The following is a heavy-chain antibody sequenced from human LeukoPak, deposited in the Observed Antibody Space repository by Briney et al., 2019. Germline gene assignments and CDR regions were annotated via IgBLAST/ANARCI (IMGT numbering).Heavy chain of an antibody. CDR1: GFTFSSYG. V-gene: IGHV3-30*02. CDR3: AKALQYYYDTSGKGGAFDI. Sequence: GGSLRLSCAASGFTFSSYGMHWVRQAPGKGLEWVAFIRYDGSNKYYADSVKGRFTISRDNSKNTMYLQMNSLRAEDTAVYYCAKALQYYYDTSGKGGAFDIWGQGTKVTVSS. J-gene: IGHJ3*02. D-gene: IGHD3-22*01. CDR2: IRYDGSNK.